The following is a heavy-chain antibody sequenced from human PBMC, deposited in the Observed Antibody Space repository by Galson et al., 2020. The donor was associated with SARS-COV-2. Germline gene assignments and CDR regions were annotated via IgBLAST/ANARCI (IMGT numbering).Heavy chain of an antibody. CDR1: GFSLNSGGVG. Sequence: SGPTLVKPTQTLTLTCTFSGFSLNSGGVGVGWIRQPPGKALEWLALIFWDDDKRYDPYLRYRLTITKDTSKNQVVLRMTNVDPVDTATYYCAHADASRTGQYYFYYWGQGALVTVSS. V-gene: IGHV2-5*05. J-gene: IGHJ4*02. CDR3: AHADASRTGQYYFYY. CDR2: IFWDDDK.